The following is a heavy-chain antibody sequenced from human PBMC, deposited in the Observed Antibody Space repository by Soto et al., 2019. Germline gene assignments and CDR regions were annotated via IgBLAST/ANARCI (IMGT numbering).Heavy chain of an antibody. Sequence: GESLKISCQGSGYRFPSYWIAWVRQKPGQGLEWMGIIYPGDSETRYSPSFEGQATMSVDKSTTTAYLQWSSLKASDTAKYYCARQGSSGNHYYGMDAWGQGTTVTVSS. J-gene: IGHJ6*02. V-gene: IGHV5-51*01. CDR2: IYPGDSET. CDR3: ARQGSSGNHYYGMDA. CDR1: GYRFPSYW. D-gene: IGHD6-6*01.